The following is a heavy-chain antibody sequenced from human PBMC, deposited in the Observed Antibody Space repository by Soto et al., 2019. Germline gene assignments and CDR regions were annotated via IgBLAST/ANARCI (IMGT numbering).Heavy chain of an antibody. CDR2: IWYDGSNK. V-gene: IGHV3-33*06. CDR1: GFTFGSYG. J-gene: IGHJ6*01. D-gene: IGHD2-2*01. Sequence: LRLSCAASGFTFGSYGMHWVRQAPGKGLEWVAVIWYDGSNKYYADSVKGRFTISRDNSKNTLYLQMNSLRAEDMAVYYCAKVVVPAAMVNYYYGMDVWGQGTTVTVSS. CDR3: AKVVVPAAMVNYYYGMDV.